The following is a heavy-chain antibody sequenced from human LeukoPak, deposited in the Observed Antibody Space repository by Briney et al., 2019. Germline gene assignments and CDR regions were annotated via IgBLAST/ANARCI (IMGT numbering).Heavy chain of an antibody. D-gene: IGHD3-22*01. Sequence: ASVKVSCKASGYTFTGCYMHWVRQAPGQGLEWMGWINPNSGGTNYAQKFQGRVTMTRDTSISTAYMELSRLRSDDTAVYYCARPRFRRYYYDSSGYYYGDAFDIWGQGTMVTVSS. V-gene: IGHV1-2*02. CDR1: GYTFTGCY. CDR3: ARPRFRRYYYDSSGYYYGDAFDI. J-gene: IGHJ3*02. CDR2: INPNSGGT.